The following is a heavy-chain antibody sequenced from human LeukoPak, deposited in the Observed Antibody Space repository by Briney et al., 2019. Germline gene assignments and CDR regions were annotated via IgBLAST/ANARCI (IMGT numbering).Heavy chain of an antibody. CDR1: GFTFGSYA. Sequence: GGSLRLSCEASGFTFGSYAMTWVRQAPGKGLDWVSVIGASGADTYYADSVKGRFTISRDNAKNTLYLHMRSLRAEDTAVYYCAKGAYDYIEIAYFDYWGQGSLVTVSS. J-gene: IGHJ4*02. CDR3: AKGAYDYIEIAYFDY. V-gene: IGHV3-23*01. CDR2: IGASGADT. D-gene: IGHD5-12*01.